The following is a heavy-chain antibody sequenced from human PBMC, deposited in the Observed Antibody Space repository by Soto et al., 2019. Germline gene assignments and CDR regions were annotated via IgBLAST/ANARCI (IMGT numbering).Heavy chain of an antibody. CDR1: GFIFSDYY. CDR3: ARDFDYDSSGHYYDY. Sequence: LRLSCAASGFIFSDYYMSWIRQAPGKGLEWVSYIRNSGSSTYYADSVKGRFTISRDNAKNSLYLQMNSLRAEDTAVYYCARDFDYDSSGHYYDYWGQGTLVTVSS. CDR2: IRNSGSST. J-gene: IGHJ4*02. D-gene: IGHD3-22*01. V-gene: IGHV3-11*01.